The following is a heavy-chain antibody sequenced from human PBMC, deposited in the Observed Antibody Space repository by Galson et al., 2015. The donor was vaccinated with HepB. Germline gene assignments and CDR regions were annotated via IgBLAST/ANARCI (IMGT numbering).Heavy chain of an antibody. V-gene: IGHV3-7*03. CDR2: IKQDGSEK. Sequence: SLRLSCAASGFTFSSYWMSWVRQAPGKGLEWVANIKQDGSEKYYVDSVKGRFTISRDNAKNSLYLQMNSLRAEDTAVYYCATYYYDSSGYYGWFDPWGQGTLVTVSS. CDR1: GFTFSSYW. CDR3: ATYYYDSSGYYGWFDP. J-gene: IGHJ5*02. D-gene: IGHD3-22*01.